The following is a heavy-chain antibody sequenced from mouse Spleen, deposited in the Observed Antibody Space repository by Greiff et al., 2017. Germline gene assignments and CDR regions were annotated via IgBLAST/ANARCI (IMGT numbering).Heavy chain of an antibody. Sequence: QVQLQQSGPELVKPGASVKLSCKASGYTFPSYDINWVKPRPGQGLEWIGWIYPRDGSTKYNEKFKGKATLTVDTSSSTAYMELHSLTSEDSAVYFCAILGDSYAMDYWGQGTSVTVSS. J-gene: IGHJ4*01. CDR2: IYPRDGST. V-gene: IGHV1-85*01. CDR1: GYTFPSYD. CDR3: AILGDSYAMDY.